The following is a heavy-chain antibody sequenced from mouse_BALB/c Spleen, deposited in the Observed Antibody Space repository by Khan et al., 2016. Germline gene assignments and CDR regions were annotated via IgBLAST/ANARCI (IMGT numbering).Heavy chain of an antibody. J-gene: IGHJ2*01. D-gene: IGHD1-2*01. Sequence: EVELVESGPGLVKPSQSLSLTCTVTGYSITSGYGWYWIRQFPGNKLEWMGYISYSGSNNYNTSLKSRISITRDTSKNQFFLQLNSATTEDTATYYCARTARIKYWGQGTTRTVSS. CDR3: ARTARIKY. V-gene: IGHV3-1*02. CDR2: ISYSGSN. CDR1: GYSITSGYG.